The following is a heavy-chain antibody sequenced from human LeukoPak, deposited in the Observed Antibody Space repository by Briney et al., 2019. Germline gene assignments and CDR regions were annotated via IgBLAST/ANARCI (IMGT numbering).Heavy chain of an antibody. CDR2: ISSSGSTI. J-gene: IGHJ3*02. Sequence: GGSLRLSCAASGFTFSSYEMNWVRQAPGKGLEWVSYISSSGSTIYYADSVKGRFTISRDNAKNSLYLQMNSLRAEDTAVYYCAKFMGYSSSWYYAFDIWGQGTMVTVSS. CDR1: GFTFSSYE. D-gene: IGHD6-13*01. CDR3: AKFMGYSSSWYYAFDI. V-gene: IGHV3-48*03.